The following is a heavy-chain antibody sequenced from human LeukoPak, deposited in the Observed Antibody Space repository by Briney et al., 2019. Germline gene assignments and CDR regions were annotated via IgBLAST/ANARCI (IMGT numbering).Heavy chain of an antibody. CDR1: GFTFSSYA. Sequence: GGSLRLSCAASGFTFSSYAMSWVRQAPGKGLEWVSAISGSGGSTYYADSVKGRFTISRDNSKNTLYLQMNSLRAEDTAVYYCAKELRGPIAVAGNDAFDIWGQGTMVTVSS. CDR2: ISGSGGST. J-gene: IGHJ3*02. CDR3: AKELRGPIAVAGNDAFDI. D-gene: IGHD6-19*01. V-gene: IGHV3-23*01.